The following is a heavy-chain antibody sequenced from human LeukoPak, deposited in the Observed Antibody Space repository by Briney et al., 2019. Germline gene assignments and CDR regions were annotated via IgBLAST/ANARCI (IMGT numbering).Heavy chain of an antibody. Sequence: ASVKVSCKASGYTFTSYYMHWVRQAPGQGLEWMGRINPNSGGTNYAQKFQGRVTMTRDTSISTAYMELSRLRSDDTAVYYCARVFRHYYDSSGYLDYWGQGTLVTVSS. CDR3: ARVFRHYYDSSGYLDY. CDR1: GYTFTSYY. V-gene: IGHV1-2*06. J-gene: IGHJ4*02. D-gene: IGHD3-22*01. CDR2: INPNSGGT.